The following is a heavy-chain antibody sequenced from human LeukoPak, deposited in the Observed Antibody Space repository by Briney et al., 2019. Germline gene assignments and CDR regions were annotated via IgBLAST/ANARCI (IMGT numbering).Heavy chain of an antibody. Sequence: GGSLRLSCAASGFTFSSYSMNWVRQAPGKGLEWVSSISSSSSYIYYADSVKGRFTISRDNAKNSLYLQMNSLRAEDTAVYYCARVAAIAVAGTPDYWGQGTLVTVSS. J-gene: IGHJ4*02. CDR2: ISSSSSYI. CDR3: ARVAAIAVAGTPDY. V-gene: IGHV3-21*01. D-gene: IGHD6-19*01. CDR1: GFTFSSYS.